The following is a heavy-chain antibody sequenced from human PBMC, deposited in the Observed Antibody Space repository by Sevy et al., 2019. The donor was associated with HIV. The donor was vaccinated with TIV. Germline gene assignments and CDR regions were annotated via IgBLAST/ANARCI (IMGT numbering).Heavy chain of an antibody. Sequence: ASVKVSCKASGYVLSYFHIHWVRQAPGQGSEWMGIIHPTGRDITYALKFQGRFTMTRDASTNTVYMDLSSLTSEDTAVYYCARGDSGSGRGFDYSGQGTLVTVSS. CDR1: GYVLSYFH. CDR2: IHPTGRDI. V-gene: IGHV1-46*01. D-gene: IGHD3-10*01. J-gene: IGHJ4*02. CDR3: ARGDSGSGRGFDY.